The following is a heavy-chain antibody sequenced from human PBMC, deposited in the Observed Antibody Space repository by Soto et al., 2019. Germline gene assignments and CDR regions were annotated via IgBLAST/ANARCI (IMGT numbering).Heavy chain of an antibody. CDR3: ARSPFAGSDAFDI. D-gene: IGHD1-1*01. CDR2: ITPFKSDT. J-gene: IGHJ3*02. V-gene: IGHV1-45*02. CDR1: GYTFTLRY. Sequence: SVKVSCKASGYTFTLRYLHWVRQAPGQALEWMGWITPFKSDTNYAQKFQDRVTITRDRSVSTAYMELSNLRSDDTAMYYCARSPFAGSDAFDIWGQGTMVTVSS.